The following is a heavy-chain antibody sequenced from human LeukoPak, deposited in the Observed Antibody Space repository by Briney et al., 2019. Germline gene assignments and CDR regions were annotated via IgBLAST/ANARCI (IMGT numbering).Heavy chain of an antibody. V-gene: IGHV3-21*01. D-gene: IGHD2-21*02. CDR3: ARSKHCGGDCYFFDY. Sequence: GGSLRLSCAASGFTFSSYSMNWVRQAPGKGLEWGSSISSSSSYIYYADSVKGRFTISRDNAKNSLYLQMNSLRAEDTAVYYCARSKHCGGDCYFFDYWGQGTLVTVSS. J-gene: IGHJ4*02. CDR2: ISSSSSYI. CDR1: GFTFSSYS.